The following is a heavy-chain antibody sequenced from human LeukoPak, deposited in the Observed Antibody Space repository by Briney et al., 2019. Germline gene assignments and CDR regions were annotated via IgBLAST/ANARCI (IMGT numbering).Heavy chain of an antibody. CDR2: IYTSGST. J-gene: IGHJ3*02. CDR1: GGSISSYY. CDR3: ASGDCTTTSCYDDGFDI. Sequence: SETLSLTCTVSGGSISSYYWSWIRQPAGKRLEWLGRIYTSGSTNYNHSLKSRVTMSVDTSKNQFSLKLSSVTAADTAVYYCASGDCTTTSCYDDGFDIWGQGTMVTVSS. D-gene: IGHD2-2*01. V-gene: IGHV4-4*07.